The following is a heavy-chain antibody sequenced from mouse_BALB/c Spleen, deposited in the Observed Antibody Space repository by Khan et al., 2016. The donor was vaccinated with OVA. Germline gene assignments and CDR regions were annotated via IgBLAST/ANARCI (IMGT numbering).Heavy chain of an antibody. D-gene: IGHD1-1*01. J-gene: IGHJ3*01. CDR1: GFSLNSYG. Sequence: QMQLKQSGPGLVAPSQSLSITCTVSGFSLNSYGVHWVRQPPGKGLEWLGVIWAGGSTNHNSAPMSRLSISKVNSKSQAFLKMNSLKTEDTSRDYCARVFYYSAGFAFWGQGTLVTVSA. CDR3: ARVFYYSAGFAF. CDR2: IWAGGST. V-gene: IGHV2-9*02.